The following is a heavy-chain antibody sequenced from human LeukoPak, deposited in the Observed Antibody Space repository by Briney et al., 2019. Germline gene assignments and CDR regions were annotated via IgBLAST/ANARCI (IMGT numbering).Heavy chain of an antibody. V-gene: IGHV3-23*01. D-gene: IGHD2-15*01. CDR3: AKDRGYCSGGSCHPLDY. J-gene: IGHJ4*02. CDR2: ISGSGGST. Sequence: EGSLRLSCAASGFTFSSYAMSWVRQAPGKGLEWVSAISGSGGSTYYADSVKGRFTISRDNSKNTLYLQMNSLRAEDTAVYYCAKDRGYCSGGSCHPLDYWGQGTLVTVSS. CDR1: GFTFSSYA.